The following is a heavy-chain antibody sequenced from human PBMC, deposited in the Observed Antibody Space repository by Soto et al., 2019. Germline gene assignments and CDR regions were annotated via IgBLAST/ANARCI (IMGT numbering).Heavy chain of an antibody. J-gene: IGHJ1*01. D-gene: IGHD2-15*01. CDR3: AKGYCSGGSCYRAEVEYFQH. CDR2: ISASGGST. V-gene: IGHV3-23*01. Sequence: EVQLLESGGGLVQPGGSLRLSCAASVFTFSSYAMSWVRQAPGKGLEWVSAISASGGSTYYADSLKGRFTISRDNSKNTLYLQMNSLRAEDTAVYYCAKGYCSGGSCYRAEVEYFQHWGQGTLVTVSS. CDR1: VFTFSSYA.